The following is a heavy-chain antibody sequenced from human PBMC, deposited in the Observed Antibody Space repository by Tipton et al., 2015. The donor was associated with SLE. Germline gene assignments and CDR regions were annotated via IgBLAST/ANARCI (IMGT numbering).Heavy chain of an antibody. CDR3: ARFRDEYYYYAMDV. J-gene: IGHJ6*02. V-gene: IGHV4-34*01. Sequence: TLSLTCSVYGGSFSDYYWTWIRQPPGKGLEWIGAINHSGSTSYNPSLQSRVTISVDTSKNQFSLKLSSVTAADTAVYYCARFRDEYYYYAMDVWGQGTTVTVSS. CDR2: INHSGST. CDR1: GGSFSDYY.